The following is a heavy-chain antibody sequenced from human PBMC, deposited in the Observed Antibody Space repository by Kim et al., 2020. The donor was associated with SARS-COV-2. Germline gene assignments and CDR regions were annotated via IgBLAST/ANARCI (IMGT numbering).Heavy chain of an antibody. Sequence: GGSLRLSCAASGFTFSSYWMHWVRNAQGKGQVWVSRINSDGGTTSYADSVKSRFTISRDNAKSTLYLQMNSLRAEDTAVYYCASRRYTGTHYYFDYWGQGTLVTVTS. CDR2: INSDGGTT. J-gene: IGHJ4*02. CDR3: ASRRYTGTHYYFDY. V-gene: IGHV3-74*01. CDR1: GFTFSSYW. D-gene: IGHD1-26*01.